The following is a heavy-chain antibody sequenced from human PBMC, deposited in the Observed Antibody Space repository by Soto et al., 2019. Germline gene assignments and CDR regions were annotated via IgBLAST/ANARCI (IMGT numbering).Heavy chain of an antibody. J-gene: IGHJ6*02. D-gene: IGHD5-18*01. CDR1: GFTFKSYW. CDR2: LSSDGKTA. V-gene: IGHV3-74*01. Sequence: GGSLRLSCAASGFTFKSYWMHWVRQAPGKGLVWVSRLSSDGKTASYADSAKGRFTMSRDNAKNTLYLQMNTLRAEDTAVYYCGREDGVYSYVNYHYYALDAWGQGTKFTVSS. CDR3: GREDGVYSYVNYHYYALDA.